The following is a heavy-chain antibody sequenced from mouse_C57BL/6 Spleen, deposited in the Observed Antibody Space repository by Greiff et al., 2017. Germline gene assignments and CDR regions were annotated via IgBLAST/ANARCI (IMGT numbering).Heavy chain of an antibody. V-gene: IGHV3-6*01. CDR1: GYSITSGYY. CDR3: ARDRGISDYYGSSYEGYAMDY. J-gene: IGHJ4*01. D-gene: IGHD1-1*01. Sequence: DVKLQESGPGLVKPSQSLSLTCSVTGYSITSGYYWNWIRQFPGNKLEWMGYISYDGSNNYNPSLKNRISITRDTSKNQFFLKLNSVTTEDTATYYCARDRGISDYYGSSYEGYAMDYWGQGTSVTVSS. CDR2: ISYDGSN.